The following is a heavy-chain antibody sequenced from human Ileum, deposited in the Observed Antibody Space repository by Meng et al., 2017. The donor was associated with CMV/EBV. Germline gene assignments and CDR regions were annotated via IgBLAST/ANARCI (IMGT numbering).Heavy chain of an antibody. J-gene: IGHJ4*02. D-gene: IGHD2-15*01. CDR2: INHSGST. CDR3: ARGVAGGPFDY. Sequence: VPHKRGVAGLLKPSETLSLTCAVYGGSFSGYYWSLIRQPPGKGLEWIGEINHSGSTNYNPSLKSRVTISVDTSKNQFFLKLSSVTAADTAVYYCARGVAGGPFDYWGQGTLVTVSS. V-gene: IGHV4-34*01. CDR1: GGSFSGYY.